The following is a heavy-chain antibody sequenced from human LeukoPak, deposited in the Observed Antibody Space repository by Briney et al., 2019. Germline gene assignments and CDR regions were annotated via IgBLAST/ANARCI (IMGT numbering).Heavy chain of an antibody. D-gene: IGHD6-19*01. V-gene: IGHV3-7*01. CDR3: ATSPSYSSSWGSMYSSGWYFDY. Sequence: HPGGSLRLSCAASGFTFSSYWMSWVRQAPGKGLEWVANIKQDGSEKYYVDSVKGRFTISRDNAKNSLYLQMNSLRAEDTAVYYCATSPSYSSSWGSMYSSGWYFDYWGQGTLVTVSS. CDR2: IKQDGSEK. CDR1: GFTFSSYW. J-gene: IGHJ4*02.